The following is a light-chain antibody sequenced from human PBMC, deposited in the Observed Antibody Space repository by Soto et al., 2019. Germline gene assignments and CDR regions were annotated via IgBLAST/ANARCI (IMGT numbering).Light chain of an antibody. CDR2: KAS. CDR3: QHYNSYSEA. V-gene: IGKV1-5*03. CDR1: QTISSW. J-gene: IGKJ1*01. Sequence: DIQMTQSPSTLAGSLGERVTITCRASQTISSWLAWYQQKPGKAPKLLIYKASTLKSGVPSRFSGSGSGTEVTLTISSLPPDDVETYYCQHYNSYSEAFGQGTKVDIK.